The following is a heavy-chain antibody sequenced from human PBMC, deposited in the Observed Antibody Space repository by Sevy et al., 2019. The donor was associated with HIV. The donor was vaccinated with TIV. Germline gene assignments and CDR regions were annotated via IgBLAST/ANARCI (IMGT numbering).Heavy chain of an antibody. V-gene: IGHV3-30*04. Sequence: GGSVRLSCAASGFTFSSYAMHWVRQAPGKGLEWVAVISYDGSNKYYAVSVKGRLTISRDNSKNTLYLQLISLRAEDTAVYYCARVEMATIHRYWYFDLWGRGTLVTVSS. D-gene: IGHD5-12*01. CDR3: ARVEMATIHRYWYFDL. CDR2: ISYDGSNK. CDR1: GFTFSSYA. J-gene: IGHJ2*01.